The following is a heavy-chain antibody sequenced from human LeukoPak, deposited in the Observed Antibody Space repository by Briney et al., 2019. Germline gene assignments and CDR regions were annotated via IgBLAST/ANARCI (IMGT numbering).Heavy chain of an antibody. J-gene: IGHJ4*02. D-gene: IGHD6-13*01. V-gene: IGHV3-11*01. Sequence: PGGSLRLSCAASGFIFSDYYMSWIRQAPGKGLEWVSYISSSASIIYYADSVKGRFTISRDNAKNSLYLQMNSLRAGDTAEYFCARAGSRAAAFDSWGQGTLVTVSS. CDR1: GFIFSDYY. CDR3: ARAGSRAAAFDS. CDR2: ISSSASII.